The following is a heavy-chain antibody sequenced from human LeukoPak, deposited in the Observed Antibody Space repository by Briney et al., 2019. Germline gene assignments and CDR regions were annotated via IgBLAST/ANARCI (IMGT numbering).Heavy chain of an antibody. Sequence: GGSLRLSCAASGFTFSSYAMHWVRQAPGKGLEWVAVISYDGSNKYYADSVKGRFTISRDNSKNTQYLQMNSLRAEDTAVYYCARDGELFGMDVWGQGTTVTVSS. CDR3: ARDGELFGMDV. CDR1: GFTFSSYA. CDR2: ISYDGSNK. J-gene: IGHJ6*02. V-gene: IGHV3-30*04. D-gene: IGHD1-26*01.